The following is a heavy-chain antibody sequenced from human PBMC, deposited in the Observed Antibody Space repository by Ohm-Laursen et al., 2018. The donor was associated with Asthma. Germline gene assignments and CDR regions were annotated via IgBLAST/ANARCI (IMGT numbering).Heavy chain of an antibody. CDR1: GFTFSPYS. J-gene: IGHJ4*02. CDR2: IKQDGSEK. V-gene: IGHV3-7*05. D-gene: IGHD5-12*01. Sequence: SLRLSCTASGFTFSPYSMSWVRQAPGKGLEWVANIKQDGSEKYYVDSVKGRFTISRDNSKNTLYLQMNSLRAEDTAVYYCAKDQAPIVATIRGVFDCWGQGTLVTVSS. CDR3: AKDQAPIVATIRGVFDC.